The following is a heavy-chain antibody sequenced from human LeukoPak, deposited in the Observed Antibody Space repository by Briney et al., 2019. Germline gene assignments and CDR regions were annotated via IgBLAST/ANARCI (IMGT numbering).Heavy chain of an antibody. V-gene: IGHV1-46*01. Sequence: ASVKVSCKASGYTFTSYYMHWVRQAPGQGLEWMGIINPSGGSTSCAQKFQGRVTMTRDTSTSTVYMELSSLRSEDTAVYYCARTYYDSSGYHYFDYWGQGTLVTVSS. CDR2: INPSGGST. J-gene: IGHJ4*02. CDR1: GYTFTSYY. D-gene: IGHD3-22*01. CDR3: ARTYYDSSGYHYFDY.